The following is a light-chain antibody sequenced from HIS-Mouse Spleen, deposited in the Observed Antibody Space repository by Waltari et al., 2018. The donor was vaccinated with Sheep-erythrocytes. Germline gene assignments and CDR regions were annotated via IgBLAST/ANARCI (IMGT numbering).Light chain of an antibody. V-gene: IGLV2-23*01. CDR1: SSDVGSYNL. J-gene: IGLJ3*02. CDR3: CSYAGSSTPWV. Sequence: QSALTQPASVSGSPGQSITISCTGTSSDVGSYNLVSWYQQPPGQAPKLMIYEGSKRPSGVSNRCSGSKSGNTASLTISGLQAEDEADYSCCSYAGSSTPWVFGGGTKLTVL. CDR2: EGS.